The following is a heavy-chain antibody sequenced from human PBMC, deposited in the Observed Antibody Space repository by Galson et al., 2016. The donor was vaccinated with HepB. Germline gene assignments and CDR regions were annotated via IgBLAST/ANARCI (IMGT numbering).Heavy chain of an antibody. D-gene: IGHD5-18*01. Sequence: SLRLSCAASGFTFTNAWMSWVRQAPGTGLEWVGRIKSKTDGGTTYYAAPVKGRFTISRDDSKNTLYLQINNLKTEDSAVYYCTTVIGLDTYGYYYFDYWGQGALVTASS. J-gene: IGHJ4*02. CDR2: IKSKTDGGTT. V-gene: IGHV3-15*01. CDR1: GFTFTNAW. CDR3: TTVIGLDTYGYYYFDY.